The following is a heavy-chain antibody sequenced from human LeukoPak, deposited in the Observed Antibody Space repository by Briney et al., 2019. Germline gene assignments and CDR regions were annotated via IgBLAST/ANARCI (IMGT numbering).Heavy chain of an antibody. D-gene: IGHD3-22*01. CDR1: GGSISSSSYY. CDR3: ARDTYNYDTSGYGLGY. V-gene: IGHV3-7*01. CDR2: IKQDGSEK. J-gene: IGHJ4*02. Sequence: ETLSLTCTVSGGSISSSSYYWGWIRQPPGKGLEWVANIKQDGSEKNYVDSVKGRFTISRDNAKNSLYLQVSSLRAEDTAVYYCARDTYNYDTSGYGLGYWGQGTLVTVSS.